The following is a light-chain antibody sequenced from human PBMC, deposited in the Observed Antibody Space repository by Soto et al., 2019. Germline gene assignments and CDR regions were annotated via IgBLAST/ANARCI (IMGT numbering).Light chain of an antibody. Sequence: EIVLTQSPATLSLSPGERASLSCRASQSVSNGLAWYQQRPGQAPRLLIYDAAKRAIGIPARFSGGESGTDFTLTISSLEPEDFAVYYCQQRSNWPRSTYTFGQGTKLEIK. V-gene: IGKV3-11*01. CDR2: DAA. CDR1: QSVSNG. J-gene: IGKJ2*01. CDR3: QQRSNWPRSTYT.